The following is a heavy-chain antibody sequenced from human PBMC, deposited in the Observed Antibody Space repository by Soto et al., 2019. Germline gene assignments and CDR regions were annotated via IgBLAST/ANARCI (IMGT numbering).Heavy chain of an antibody. CDR2: ISGSGGST. J-gene: IGHJ4*02. CDR1: AFTFSSYA. D-gene: IGHD3-10*01. CDR3: AKGPGYGSDSPFDY. V-gene: IGHV3-23*01. Sequence: PGGSLRLSCAASAFTFSSYAMSWVRQSPGKGLEWVSAISGSGGSTYYADSVKGRFTISRDNSKNTLYLQMNSLRAEDTAVYYCAKGPGYGSDSPFDYWGQGTLVTVSS.